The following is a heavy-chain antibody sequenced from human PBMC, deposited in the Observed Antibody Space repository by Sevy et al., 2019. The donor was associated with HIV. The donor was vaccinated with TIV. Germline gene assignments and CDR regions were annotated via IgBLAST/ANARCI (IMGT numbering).Heavy chain of an antibody. V-gene: IGHV3-23*01. Sequence: GGYLRLSCAASGFIFSTYTMTWVRQAPGKGLEWVSGISGSGGSTYYADSLKGRFTIFRDNSKNTVYLQMNSLRAEDTAVYYCATWDRTFYGLDVWGQGTTVTVSS. D-gene: IGHD1-26*01. CDR2: ISGSGGST. CDR3: ATWDRTFYGLDV. J-gene: IGHJ6*02. CDR1: GFIFSTYT.